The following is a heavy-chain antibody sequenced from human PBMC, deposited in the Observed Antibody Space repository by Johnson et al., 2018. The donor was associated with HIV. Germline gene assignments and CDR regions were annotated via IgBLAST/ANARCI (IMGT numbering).Heavy chain of an antibody. CDR2: ISYDGSNK. J-gene: IGHJ3*02. V-gene: IGHV3-30*04. CDR3: ARPRRLFEGHDAFDI. CDR1: GFTFSSYA. D-gene: IGHD2-21*01. Sequence: QVQVVESGGGVVQPGRSLRLSCAASGFTFSSYAMHWVRQAPGKGLEWVAVISYDGSNKYYADYVKGRFTISRDNSKNTLYLQMNSLRAEDTAVYYCARPRRLFEGHDAFDIWGQGTMVTVSS.